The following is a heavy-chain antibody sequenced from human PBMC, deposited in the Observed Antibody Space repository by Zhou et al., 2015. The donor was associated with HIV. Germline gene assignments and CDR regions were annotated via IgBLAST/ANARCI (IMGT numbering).Heavy chain of an antibody. CDR3: ARVGNEFLTYSFDY. D-gene: IGHD2-21*01. V-gene: IGHV1-2*06. J-gene: IGHJ4*02. CDR1: GYTFSDYF. CDR2: ISPDSGGT. Sequence: LVQSGTEVKKPGASVKVSCKASGYTFSDYFLHWVRQAPGQGLEWMGRISPDSGGTIYAQKFQGRVTMTRDTSISTAYMELTSLRSDDTAVYYCARVGNEFLTYSFDYWGQGTLVTVSS.